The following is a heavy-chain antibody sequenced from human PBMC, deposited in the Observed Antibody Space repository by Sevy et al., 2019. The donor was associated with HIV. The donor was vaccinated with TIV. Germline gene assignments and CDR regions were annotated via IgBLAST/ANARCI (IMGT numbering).Heavy chain of an antibody. Sequence: GGSLRLSCTASGFTFGDYVMSWVRQAPGKGLEWVGFIRSKAYGGTTEYAASVKGRFTISRDDSKSIAYLQMNSLKTEDTAVYYCTRTFGTNWGQGTLVTVSS. CDR2: IRSKAYGGTT. J-gene: IGHJ4*02. CDR1: GFTFGDYV. V-gene: IGHV3-49*04. D-gene: IGHD3-16*01. CDR3: TRTFGTN.